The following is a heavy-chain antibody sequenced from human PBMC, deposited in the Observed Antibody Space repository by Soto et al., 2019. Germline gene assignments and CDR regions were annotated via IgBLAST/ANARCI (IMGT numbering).Heavy chain of an antibody. D-gene: IGHD1-1*01. V-gene: IGHV1-69*02. Sequence: QVQLVQSGAEVKKPGSSVKVSCKASGGTFSSYTISWVRQAPGQGLEWMGRIIPILGIANYAQKFQGRVTITADKSTSTAYMELSSLRSEDTAVYYCACLRDGYNSQDYWGQGTLVTVSS. CDR2: IIPILGIA. CDR3: ACLRDGYNSQDY. CDR1: GGTFSSYT. J-gene: IGHJ4*02.